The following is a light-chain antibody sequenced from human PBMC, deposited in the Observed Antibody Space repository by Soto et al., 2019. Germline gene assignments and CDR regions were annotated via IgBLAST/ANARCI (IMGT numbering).Light chain of an antibody. CDR3: QQHFNGPIT. CDR1: QTVRSNY. V-gene: IGKV3D-20*02. CDR2: GAS. J-gene: IGKJ5*01. Sequence: EIVLTQSPGTLSLSPGEGGTLSCRASQTVRSNYLAWYQQKPGQAPRLLIYGASNRATGIPARFSGSGSGTDFTLTISSLEPEDFAVYYCQQHFNGPITFGQGTRLEIK.